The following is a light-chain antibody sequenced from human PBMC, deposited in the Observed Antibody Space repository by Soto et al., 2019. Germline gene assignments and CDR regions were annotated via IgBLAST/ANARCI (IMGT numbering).Light chain of an antibody. Sequence: QSALTQPRSVSGSPGQSVTISCTGTSSDVGGYNYVSWYQKDPGKAPKVMIFDVTKRPSGVPDRFSGSKSGNTASLTISGLQAEDEADYYCCSYAGAYTFVFGGGTKLTVL. CDR2: DVT. CDR1: SSDVGGYNY. J-gene: IGLJ2*01. CDR3: CSYAGAYTFV. V-gene: IGLV2-11*02.